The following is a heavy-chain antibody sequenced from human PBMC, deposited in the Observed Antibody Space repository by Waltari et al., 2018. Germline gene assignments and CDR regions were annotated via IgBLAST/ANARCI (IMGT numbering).Heavy chain of an antibody. J-gene: IGHJ6*03. V-gene: IGHV1-18*04. CDR2: ISVYNSNT. CDR1: GYTFTSYG. CDR3: ARGAPSGTYYRDV. D-gene: IGHD1-26*01. Sequence: QVQLVQSGGEVKKPGASVKVSCKASGYTFTSYGISWVRPAPGQGVAWMGWISVYNSNTDHAQRAQGRVTTGTDPSTRTAYMELGSLRFDDTAVYDWARGAPSGTYYRDVWGQGTTVSVSS.